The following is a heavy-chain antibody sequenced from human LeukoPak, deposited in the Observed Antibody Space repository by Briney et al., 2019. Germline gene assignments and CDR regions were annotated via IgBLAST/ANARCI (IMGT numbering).Heavy chain of an antibody. CDR3: ARAVAGYFDY. D-gene: IGHD6-19*01. V-gene: IGHV3-74*01. CDR1: GFTFSTYG. Sequence: GGSLRLSCAASGFTFSTYGMHWVRHAPGKGLVWVSRISSDGSTTSYADSVKCPFTISRDNAKNTRCLQMNSLRAEDTAVYYCARAVAGYFDYWGQGTLVTVSS. J-gene: IGHJ4*02. CDR2: ISSDGSTT.